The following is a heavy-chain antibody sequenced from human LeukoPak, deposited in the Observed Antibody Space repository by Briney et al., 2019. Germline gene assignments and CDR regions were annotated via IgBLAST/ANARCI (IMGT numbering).Heavy chain of an antibody. Sequence: PGGSLRLSCAASGFTFSDYAMSWVRQAPGKGLEWVSGISGSAGSTYYADSVKGRFTISRDNSKNTLYLQLNSLRAEDTAVYYCAKDRGLVVPAANFDYWGQGTLVTVSS. CDR3: AKDRGLVVPAANFDY. J-gene: IGHJ4*02. CDR2: ISGSAGST. V-gene: IGHV3-23*01. D-gene: IGHD2-2*01. CDR1: GFTFSDYA.